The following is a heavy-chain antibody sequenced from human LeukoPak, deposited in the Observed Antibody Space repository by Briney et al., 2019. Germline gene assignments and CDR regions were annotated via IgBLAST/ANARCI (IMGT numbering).Heavy chain of an antibody. CDR1: GFTFGDYL. D-gene: IGHD6-19*01. Sequence: GGSLRLSCTASGFTFGDYLMSWFRQAPGKGLEWIGFISGGTTEYAASVKGRFTISRDDSTSIAYLQMNSLTTEDTTVYYCSRGSGWLSVYWGQGTLVTVSS. V-gene: IGHV3-49*03. CDR2: ISGGTT. J-gene: IGHJ4*02. CDR3: SRGSGWLSVY.